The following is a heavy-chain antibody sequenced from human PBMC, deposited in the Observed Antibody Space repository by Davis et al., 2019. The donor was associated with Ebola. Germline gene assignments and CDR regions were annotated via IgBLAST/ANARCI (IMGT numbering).Heavy chain of an antibody. J-gene: IGHJ2*01. CDR1: GFTFSSYG. V-gene: IGHV3-NL1*01. Sequence: GGSLRLSCAASGFTFSSYGMHWVRQAPGKGLEWVSGISSSGGSTYYADSVKGRFTISRDNSKNTLYLQMNSLRAEDTAVYYCARDLPGGDWYFDLWGRGTLVTVSS. CDR3: ARDLPGGDWYFDL. CDR2: ISSSGGST. D-gene: IGHD1-14*01.